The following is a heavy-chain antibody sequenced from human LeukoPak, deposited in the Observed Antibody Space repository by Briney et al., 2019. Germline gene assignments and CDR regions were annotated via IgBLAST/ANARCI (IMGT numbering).Heavy chain of an antibody. V-gene: IGHV1-2*02. CDR1: GSTFSDYH. Sequence: GASVKVSCKASGSTFSDYHINWVRQASGQGPEWMGWINPKSGGASYNQAFQGRVTMTRDTSISTAYMELNRLRSDDTAMYYCARGEYSNGYPYRLDSWGQGTLVTVSS. J-gene: IGHJ4*02. D-gene: IGHD3-16*01. CDR3: ARGEYSNGYPYRLDS. CDR2: INPKSGGA.